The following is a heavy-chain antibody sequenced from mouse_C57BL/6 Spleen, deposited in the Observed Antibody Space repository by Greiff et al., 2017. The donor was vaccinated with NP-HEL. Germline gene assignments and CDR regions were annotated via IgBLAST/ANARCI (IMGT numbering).Heavy chain of an antibody. V-gene: IGHV1-15*01. CDR1: GYTFTDYE. CDR3: TRSLITTVVAPDV. D-gene: IGHD1-1*01. J-gene: IGHJ1*03. CDR2: IDPETGGT. Sequence: QVQLKESGAELVRPGASVTLSCKASGYTFTDYEMHWVKQTPVHGLEWIGAIDPETGGTAYNQKFKGKAILTADKSSSTAYMELRSLTSEDSAVYYCTRSLITTVVAPDVWGTGTTVTVSS.